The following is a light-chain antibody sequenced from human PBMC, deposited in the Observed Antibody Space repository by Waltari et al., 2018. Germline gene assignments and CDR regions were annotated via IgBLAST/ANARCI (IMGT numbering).Light chain of an antibody. Sequence: RGTLSCRASQSVRSRYLAWYQQKPGQAPRLLIYGASSRATGIPDRFSGSGSGTDFTLTISRLEPEDFADYYCQQYGSSPQMFGQGTKVEIK. V-gene: IGKV3-20*01. CDR3: QQYGSSPQM. CDR2: GAS. CDR1: QSVRSRY. J-gene: IGKJ1*01.